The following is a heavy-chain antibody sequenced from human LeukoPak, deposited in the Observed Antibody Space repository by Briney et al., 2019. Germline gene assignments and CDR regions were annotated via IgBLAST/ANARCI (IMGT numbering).Heavy chain of an antibody. CDR2: INPNSGGT. CDR1: GYTFTGYY. D-gene: IGHD5-24*01. J-gene: IGHJ4*02. CDR3: ARGIWLQSVDY. Sequence: ASVKVSCKASGYTFTGYYMHWMRQAPGQGLEWMGRINPNSGGTNYAQKFQGRVTMTRDTSISTAYMELNRLRSDDTALYYCARGIWLQSVDYWGQGTLVTVSS. V-gene: IGHV1-2*06.